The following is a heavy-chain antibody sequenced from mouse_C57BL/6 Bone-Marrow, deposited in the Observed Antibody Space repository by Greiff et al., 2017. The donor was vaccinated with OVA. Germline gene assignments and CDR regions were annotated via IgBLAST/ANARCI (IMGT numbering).Heavy chain of an antibody. CDR3: ASAYYSHYYAMDY. Sequence: EVKLLESGPELVKPGASVKMSCKASGYTFTDYNMHWVKQSHGKSLEWIGYINPNNGGTSYNQKFKGKATLTVNKSSSTAYMELRSLTSEDSAVYYCASAYYSHYYAMDYWGQGTSVTVSS. J-gene: IGHJ4*01. CDR1: GYTFTDYN. V-gene: IGHV1-22*01. D-gene: IGHD2-12*01. CDR2: INPNNGGT.